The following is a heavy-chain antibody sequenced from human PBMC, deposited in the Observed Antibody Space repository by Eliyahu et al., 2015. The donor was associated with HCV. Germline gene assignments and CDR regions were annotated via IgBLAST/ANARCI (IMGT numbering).Heavy chain of an antibody. CDR1: GFSFSNYW. Sequence: GGSLRLSCAASGFSFSNYWMHWVRQAPGKGLVWVSRINSDGRSTDYADSVKGRFNISRDNAKNRLYLQMSTLRGDDTAVYYCVGGQNYRFDYWGQGTLVTVSS. CDR3: VGGQNYRFDY. V-gene: IGHV3-74*01. J-gene: IGHJ4*02. D-gene: IGHD3-16*02. CDR2: INSDGRST.